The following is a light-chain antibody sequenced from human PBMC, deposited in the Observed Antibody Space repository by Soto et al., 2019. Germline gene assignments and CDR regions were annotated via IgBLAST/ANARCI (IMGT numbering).Light chain of an antibody. J-gene: IGLJ3*02. CDR1: SSDVGGYNY. Sequence: QSALTQPASVSGSPGQSITISCTGTSSDVGGYNYVSWYQQHPGKAPKLMIHEVSKRPSGVPDRFSGSKSGNTASLTVSGLQAEDEADYYCSSYAGSNDRWVFGGGTKLTVL. CDR3: SSYAGSNDRWV. CDR2: EVS. V-gene: IGLV2-8*01.